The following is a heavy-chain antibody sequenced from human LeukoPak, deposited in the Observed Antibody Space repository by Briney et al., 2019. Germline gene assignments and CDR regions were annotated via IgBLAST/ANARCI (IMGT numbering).Heavy chain of an antibody. V-gene: IGHV3-30*03. CDR3: AGGTSAYSEY. CDR1: GFTFSSYG. CDR2: ISYDGSNK. J-gene: IGHJ4*02. D-gene: IGHD2-21*01. Sequence: PGGSLRLSCAASGFTFSSYGMHWVRQAPGKGLEWVTVISYDGSNKYYADSVKGRFTISRDNSKNTLYLQMNSPRAEDTAVYYCAGGTSAYSEYWGQGTLVTVSS.